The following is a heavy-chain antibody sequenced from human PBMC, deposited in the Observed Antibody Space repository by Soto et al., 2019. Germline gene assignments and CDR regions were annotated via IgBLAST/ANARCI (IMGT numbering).Heavy chain of an antibody. J-gene: IGHJ4*02. Sequence: EVQLVESGGGLVQPGGSLRLSCAASGFSFSDHYMDWVRQAPGQGLEWVGRTRNEANSYTTEYAASVKGRFTISRDDSKNSLYLQMNSLKIEDTAVYYCARGGEYYDSRGLDYWGQGTLVTVSS. V-gene: IGHV3-72*01. D-gene: IGHD3-22*01. CDR1: GFSFSDHY. CDR3: ARGGEYYDSRGLDY. CDR2: TRNEANSYTT.